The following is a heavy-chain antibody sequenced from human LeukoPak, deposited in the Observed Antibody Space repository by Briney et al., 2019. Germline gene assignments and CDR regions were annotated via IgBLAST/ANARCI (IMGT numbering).Heavy chain of an antibody. CDR2: FDPEDGET. CDR3: ATEWFGRYQGVY. Sequence: ASVRVSCKVSGYTLTELSMHWVRQAPGKGLEWMGGFDPEDGETIYAQKFQGRVTMTEDTSTDTAYMELSSLRSEDTAVYYCATEWFGRYQGVYWGQGTLVTVSS. J-gene: IGHJ4*02. CDR1: GYTLTELS. V-gene: IGHV1-24*01. D-gene: IGHD3-10*01.